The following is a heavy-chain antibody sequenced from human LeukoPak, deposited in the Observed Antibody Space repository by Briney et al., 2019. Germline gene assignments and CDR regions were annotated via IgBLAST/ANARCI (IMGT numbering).Heavy chain of an antibody. CDR1: GDSFRSYY. J-gene: IGHJ4*02. D-gene: IGHD1-26*01. Sequence: SQTLSLTCSVSGDSFRSYYWSWIRQPPGKGLEWIGYVHHTGTASPHPSLKSRVALSVDTSKRNFSLRLHSVTAADTAIYFCARTGILGATIFFDYWGQGALVTVSS. V-gene: IGHV4-59*08. CDR2: VHHTGTA. CDR3: ARTGILGATIFFDY.